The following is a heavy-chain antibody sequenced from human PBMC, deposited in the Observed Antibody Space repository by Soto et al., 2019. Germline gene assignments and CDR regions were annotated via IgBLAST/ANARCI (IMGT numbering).Heavy chain of an antibody. Sequence: SLRLSCAASGFTFSSYAMHWVRQAPGKGLEWVAVISYDGSNKYYADSVKGRFTISRDNSKNTLYLQMNSLRAEDTAVYYFARSYYYDSSGYYRSFFQHWGQGTLVTVSS. CDR3: ARSYYYDSSGYYRSFFQH. V-gene: IGHV3-30-3*01. CDR1: GFTFSSYA. CDR2: ISYDGSNK. J-gene: IGHJ1*01. D-gene: IGHD3-22*01.